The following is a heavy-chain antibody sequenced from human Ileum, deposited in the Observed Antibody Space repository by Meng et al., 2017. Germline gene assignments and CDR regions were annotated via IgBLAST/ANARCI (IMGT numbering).Heavy chain of an antibody. V-gene: IGHV4-30-4*01. CDR1: GGSITSGDYY. Sequence: QLQLQESGPGLVKPSQTLSLNCTVSGGSITSGDYYWSWIRQPPGKGLEWSGYIFDTGATYSNPSLKSRVTVSLDTSKSKFSLKLSSVTAADTAIYYCVSERRRSYFFDYWGQGTLVTVSS. J-gene: IGHJ4*02. CDR2: IFDTGAT. CDR3: VSERRRSYFFDY.